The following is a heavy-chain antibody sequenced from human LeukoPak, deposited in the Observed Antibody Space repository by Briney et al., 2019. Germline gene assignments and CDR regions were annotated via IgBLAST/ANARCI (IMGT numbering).Heavy chain of an antibody. V-gene: IGHV3-53*01. D-gene: IGHD4-17*01. Sequence: GGSLRLSCAASGFTVSSNEMSWVRQAPGKGLEWVSVIYSGGTTSYADSVKGRFTISRDNSKNTLYLQMNSLRAEDTAVYYCARVVDHDYNDYYLDYWGQGTLVTVSS. CDR2: IYSGGTT. J-gene: IGHJ4*02. CDR1: GFTVSSNE. CDR3: ARVVDHDYNDYYLDY.